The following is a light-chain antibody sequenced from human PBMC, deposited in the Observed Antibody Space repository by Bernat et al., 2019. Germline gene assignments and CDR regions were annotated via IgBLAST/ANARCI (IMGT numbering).Light chain of an antibody. J-gene: IGLJ2*01. Sequence: QSALTQPASVSGSPGQSITISCTGTSSDVGGYNLVSWYQQHPGKAPKLMIYEVNKRPSGVSTRFSGSKSGNTASLTISGLQAEDEADYFCCSYAGSSTFLCGGGTTVTVL. CDR3: CSYAGSSTFL. CDR2: EVN. V-gene: IGLV2-23*02. CDR1: SSDVGGYNL.